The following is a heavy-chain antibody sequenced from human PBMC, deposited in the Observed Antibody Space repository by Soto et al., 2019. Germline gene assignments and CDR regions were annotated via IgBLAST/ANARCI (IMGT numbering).Heavy chain of an antibody. CDR3: TTEMVRGHHGY. CDR2: IKSKTDGGTG. J-gene: IGHJ4*02. Sequence: EVQLEESGGGLVKPGGSLRLSCAASGFTFSNAWMSWVRQAPGKGLEWVGRIKSKTDGGTGDYAAPVKGRFSISRDDSINTLYLQMNSLKAEDTAVYYCTTEMVRGHHGYWGQGALVTVSS. CDR1: GFTFSNAW. V-gene: IGHV3-15*01. D-gene: IGHD2-15*01.